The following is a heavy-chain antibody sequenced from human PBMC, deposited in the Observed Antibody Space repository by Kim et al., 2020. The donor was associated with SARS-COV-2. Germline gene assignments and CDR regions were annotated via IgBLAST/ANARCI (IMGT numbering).Heavy chain of an antibody. Sequence: SETLSLTCTVSGGSISSSSYYWGWIRQPPGKGLEWIGSIYYSGSTYYNPSLKSRVTISVDTSKNQFSLKLSSVTAADTAVYYCARERALLWFGELSGYYGMDVWGQGTTVTVSS. CDR3: ARERALLWFGELSGYYGMDV. CDR2: IYYSGST. D-gene: IGHD3-10*01. J-gene: IGHJ6*02. CDR1: GGSISSSSYY. V-gene: IGHV4-39*07.